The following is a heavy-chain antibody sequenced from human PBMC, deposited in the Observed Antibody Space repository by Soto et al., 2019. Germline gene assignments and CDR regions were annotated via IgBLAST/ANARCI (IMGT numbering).Heavy chain of an antibody. V-gene: IGHV3-11*03. Sequence: SLRLSCAASGFTFSDYYMSWIRQAPGKGLEWVSYISCSSSYTNCADSVKGRFTISRDNAKNTLYLQMNSLRAEDTAVYYCAKTANGWFSAFDIWGQGKMVTVSS. CDR2: ISCSSSYT. CDR1: GFTFSDYY. J-gene: IGHJ3*02. D-gene: IGHD6-19*01. CDR3: AKTANGWFSAFDI.